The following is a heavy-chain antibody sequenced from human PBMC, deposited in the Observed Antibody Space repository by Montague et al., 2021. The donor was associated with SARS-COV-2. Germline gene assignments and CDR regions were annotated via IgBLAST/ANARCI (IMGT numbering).Heavy chain of an antibody. CDR2: INHTGST. CDR3: TRGLMSGSYYLGLDY. CDR1: GGSFSNKY. J-gene: IGHJ4*02. D-gene: IGHD1-26*01. V-gene: IGHV4-34*01. Sequence: SETLFLTCAVYGGSFSNKYWTWIRQPPGKGLEWIGEINHTGSTNYKPSLKRRVTISVDTSKNQFSLKVSSVTAADTAVYYCTRGLMSGSYYLGLDYWGQGTLVTVSS.